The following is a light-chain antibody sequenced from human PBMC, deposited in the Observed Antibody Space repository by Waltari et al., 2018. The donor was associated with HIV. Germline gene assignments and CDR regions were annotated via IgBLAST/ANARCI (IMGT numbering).Light chain of an antibody. CDR2: STS. V-gene: IGKV3-20*01. Sequence: EIVLTQSPGTLSLSPGEGATLSCRASQSSSSSYLTWYQQKPGQAPRLLIYSTSNRATGIPDRFSGSGSGTDFTLTISRLEPEDFVVYYCQQYGSSWTFGQGTKVEIK. CDR3: QQYGSSWT. CDR1: QSSSSSY. J-gene: IGKJ1*01.